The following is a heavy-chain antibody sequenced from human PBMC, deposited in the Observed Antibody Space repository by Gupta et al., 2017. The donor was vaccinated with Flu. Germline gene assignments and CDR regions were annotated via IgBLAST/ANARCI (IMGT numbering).Heavy chain of an antibody. Sequence: QVQLVESGGGVVQPGRSLRLSCAASGFTFSSYGMHWVRQAPGKGLEWVAVIWYDGSNKYYADSVKGRFTISRDNSKNTLYLQMNSLRAEDTAVYYCARAGLLGADLYYYYMDVWGKGTTVTVSS. J-gene: IGHJ6*03. V-gene: IGHV3-33*01. CDR3: ARAGLLGADLYYYYMDV. CDR2: IWYDGSNK. CDR1: GFTFSSYG.